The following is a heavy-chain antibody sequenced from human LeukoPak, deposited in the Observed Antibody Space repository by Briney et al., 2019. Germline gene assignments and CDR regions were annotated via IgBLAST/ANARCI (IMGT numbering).Heavy chain of an antibody. V-gene: IGHV3-30*04. CDR2: ISYDGSNK. CDR3: ARACYDSSGYFDY. J-gene: IGHJ4*02. CDR1: GFTFSSYA. D-gene: IGHD3-22*01. Sequence: GGSLRLSCAASGFTFSSYAMHWVRQAPGKGLEWVAVISYDGSNKYYADSVKGRFTISRDNSKNTLYLQMNSLRAEDTAVYYCARACYDSSGYFDYWGQGTLVTVSS.